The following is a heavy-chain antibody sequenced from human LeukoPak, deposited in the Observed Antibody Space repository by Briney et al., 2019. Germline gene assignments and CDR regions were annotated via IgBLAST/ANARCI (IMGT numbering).Heavy chain of an antibody. CDR2: ISGSGNTI. CDR3: ARGDYYDSSDYNSLGFAYY. Sequence: GGSLRLSCAVSGFSFSRSWMTWVRQAPGKGLEWVSFISGSGNTIYYAASVKGRFTISRDNAKNSLSLQMNSLRVEDTAVYYCARGDYYDSSDYNSLGFAYYWGQGILVTVSP. CDR1: GFSFSRSW. V-gene: IGHV3-48*03. D-gene: IGHD3-22*01. J-gene: IGHJ4*02.